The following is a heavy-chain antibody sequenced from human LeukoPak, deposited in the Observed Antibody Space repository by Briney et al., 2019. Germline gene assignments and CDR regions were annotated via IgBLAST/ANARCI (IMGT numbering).Heavy chain of an antibody. CDR2: FYSSGST. Sequence: GGSLRLSCAVSGFTVSSNYMGWVRQAPGKGLEWVSVFYSSGSTYYADSVKGRFTISRDNSENTLFLQMNTLRAEDTAVYYCARAECSSTSCYTGGDWFDPWGQGTLVTVSS. V-gene: IGHV3-53*01. CDR3: ARAECSSTSCYTGGDWFDP. CDR1: GFTVSSNY. J-gene: IGHJ5*02. D-gene: IGHD2-2*02.